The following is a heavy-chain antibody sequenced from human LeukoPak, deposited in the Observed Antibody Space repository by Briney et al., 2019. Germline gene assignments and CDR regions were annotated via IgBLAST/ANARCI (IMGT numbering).Heavy chain of an antibody. Sequence: PGRSLRLSCAASGFTFDDYAMHWVRQAPGKGLEYVSAISSNGGSTYYANSVKGRFTISRDNSKNTLYLQMGSLRAEDMAVYYCARAISVGGWYELSDYWGQGTLVTVSS. CDR3: ARAISVGGWYELSDY. J-gene: IGHJ4*02. D-gene: IGHD6-19*01. CDR1: GFTFDDYA. CDR2: ISSNGGST. V-gene: IGHV3-64*01.